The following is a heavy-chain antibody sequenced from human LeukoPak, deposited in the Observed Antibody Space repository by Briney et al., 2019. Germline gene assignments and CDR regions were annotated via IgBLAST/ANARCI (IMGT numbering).Heavy chain of an antibody. V-gene: IGHV1-69*05. Sequence: GSSVKVSCKASGGTFSSYAISWVRQAPGQGLEWMGGIIPIFGTANYAENFQGRVTITTDEITSTAYMELRSLRSEDTAVYYCARDPNGDYIGAFDFDIWGQGTMVTVSS. CDR3: ARDPNGDYIGAFDFDI. D-gene: IGHD4-17*01. CDR1: GGTFSSYA. J-gene: IGHJ3*02. CDR2: IIPIFGTA.